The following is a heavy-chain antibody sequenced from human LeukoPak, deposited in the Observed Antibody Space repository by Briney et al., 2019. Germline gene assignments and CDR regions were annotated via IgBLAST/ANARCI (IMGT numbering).Heavy chain of an antibody. CDR2: IYYSGST. D-gene: IGHD5-18*01. V-gene: IGHV4-61*01. Sequence: SETLSLTCTVSGGSVSSGTYYWSWIRQPPGKGLEWIGYIYYSGSTNYNPSLKSRVTISVDKSKNQFSLKLNSVTAADTAVYYCARGGYSYGYNWFDPWGQGTLVTVSS. CDR3: ARGGYSYGYNWFDP. J-gene: IGHJ5*02. CDR1: GGSVSSGTYY.